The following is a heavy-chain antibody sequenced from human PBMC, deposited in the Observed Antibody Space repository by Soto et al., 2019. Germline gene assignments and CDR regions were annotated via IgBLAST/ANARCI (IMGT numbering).Heavy chain of an antibody. Sequence: EVQLVESGGGLVQPGGSLRLSCAASGLIFSNYKMHWVRQAPGKGLVWVSRINTDGSITDYADSVKGRFTVSRDNAKNTMYLQMNILTADDTAVYYCARDTNGLHYWGQGTLVTVSS. CDR2: INTDGSIT. CDR1: GLIFSNYK. J-gene: IGHJ4*02. CDR3: ARDTNGLHY. V-gene: IGHV3-74*01. D-gene: IGHD2-8*01.